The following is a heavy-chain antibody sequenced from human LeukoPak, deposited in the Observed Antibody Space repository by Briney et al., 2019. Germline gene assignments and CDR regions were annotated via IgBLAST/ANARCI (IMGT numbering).Heavy chain of an antibody. Sequence: GGSLRLSCAASGFTFSGYWMDWVRQAPGKGLEYVSAISSNGGSTYYANSVKGRFTISRDNSKNTLYLQMGSLRAEDMAVYYCARDAHYYDSSGYFYYYYYYYMDVWGKGTTVTVSS. CDR2: ISSNGGST. V-gene: IGHV3-64*01. CDR1: GFTFSGYW. J-gene: IGHJ6*03. CDR3: ARDAHYYDSSGYFYYYYYYYMDV. D-gene: IGHD3-22*01.